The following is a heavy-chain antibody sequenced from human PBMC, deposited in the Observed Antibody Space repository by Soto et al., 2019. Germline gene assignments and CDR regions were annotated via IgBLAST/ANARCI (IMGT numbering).Heavy chain of an antibody. CDR3: AIASASSKLRGVVIN. V-gene: IGHV4-4*02. D-gene: IGHD3-10*01. J-gene: IGHJ4*02. CDR2: IYHSGNT. Sequence: QVQLQESGPGLVKPSGTLSLTCALSGASIITDNWWSWVRQPPRKEMEWIGEIYHSGNTNFNPSVKSRVTISVDTSKNQFSLTVSSVTAADTAIYYCAIASASSKLRGVVINWGQGTLVTVSS. CDR1: GASIITDNW.